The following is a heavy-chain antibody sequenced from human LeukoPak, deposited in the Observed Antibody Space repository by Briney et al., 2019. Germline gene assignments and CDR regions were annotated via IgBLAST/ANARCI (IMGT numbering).Heavy chain of an antibody. J-gene: IGHJ6*03. V-gene: IGHV4-31*03. Sequence: SETLSLTCTVSGGSISSGGYYWSWIRQHPGKGLEWIGYIYYSGSTYYNPSLKSRVTISVDTSKNQFSLKLSSVTAVDTAVYYCARGYYYDTTPGYYYYYMDVWGKGTTVTVSS. CDR2: IYYSGST. D-gene: IGHD3-22*01. CDR3: ARGYYYDTTPGYYYYYMDV. CDR1: GGSISSGGYY.